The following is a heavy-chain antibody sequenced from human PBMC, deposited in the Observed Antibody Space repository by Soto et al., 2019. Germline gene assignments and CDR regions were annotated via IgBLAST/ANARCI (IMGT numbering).Heavy chain of an antibody. CDR1: GGSISSGDYY. CDR2: IYYSGST. CDR3: ARDYVEVGYDSSGSLFDY. D-gene: IGHD3-22*01. V-gene: IGHV4-30-4*01. J-gene: IGHJ4*02. Sequence: KSSETLSLTCTVSGGSISSGDYYWSWIRQPPGKGLEWIGYIYYSGSTYYNPSLKSRVTISVDTSKNQFSLKLSSVTAADTAVYYCARDYVEVGYDSSGSLFDYWGQGTLVTVSS.